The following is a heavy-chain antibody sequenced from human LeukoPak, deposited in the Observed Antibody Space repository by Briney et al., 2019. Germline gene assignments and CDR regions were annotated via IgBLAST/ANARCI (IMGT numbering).Heavy chain of an antibody. D-gene: IGHD3-22*01. CDR1: GFTFSNAW. V-gene: IGHV3-23*01. J-gene: IGHJ4*02. Sequence: GGSLRLSCAASGFTFSNAWMSWVRQAPGKGLEWVSAISGSGGSTYYADSVKGRFTISRDNSKNTLYLQMNSLRAEDTAVYYCASTYYYDSSGYSPFDYWGQGTLVTVSS. CDR3: ASTYYYDSSGYSPFDY. CDR2: ISGSGGST.